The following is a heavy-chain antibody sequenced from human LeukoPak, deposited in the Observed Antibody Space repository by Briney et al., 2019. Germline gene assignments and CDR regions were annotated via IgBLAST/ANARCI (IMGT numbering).Heavy chain of an antibody. Sequence: SLGLSCTTSGFTFGDYAMSWVRQAPGKGLEWVGFVRSNAYGGTTEYAASVKGRFTISRDDSKTIAYLQMDSLKTEDTAVYYCTRGRNYFDSWVQGTLATVPS. CDR2: VRSNAYGGTT. V-gene: IGHV3-49*04. CDR3: TRGRNYFDS. CDR1: GFTFGDYA. J-gene: IGHJ4*02.